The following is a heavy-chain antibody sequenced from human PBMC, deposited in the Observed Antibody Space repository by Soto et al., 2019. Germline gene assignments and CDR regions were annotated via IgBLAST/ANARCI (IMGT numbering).Heavy chain of an antibody. CDR2: IYYSGST. Sequence: QVQLQESGPGLVKPSQTLSLTCTVSGGSISSGGYYWSWIRQHPGKGLEWIGYIYYSGSTYYNPSLKSRVTIAVDPSKNQFSLKLSSVTAAATAVYYCAGYCSGGSCSRYNWFDPWGQGTLVTVSS. CDR3: AGYCSGGSCSRYNWFDP. J-gene: IGHJ5*02. D-gene: IGHD2-15*01. CDR1: GGSISSGGYY. V-gene: IGHV4-31*03.